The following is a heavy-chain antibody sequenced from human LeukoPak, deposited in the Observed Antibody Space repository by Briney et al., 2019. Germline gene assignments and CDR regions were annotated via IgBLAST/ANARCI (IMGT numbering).Heavy chain of an antibody. D-gene: IGHD3-10*01. CDR2: ISWNSGNI. CDR3: VKGSLGED. Sequence: PGGSLRLSCAASGFTFDDYAMHWVRHAPGKGLEWVSGISWNSGNIAYADSVKGRFTISRDNAKDSLYLQMNSLRAEDTALYYCVKGSLGEDWGQGTLVTVSS. V-gene: IGHV3-9*01. J-gene: IGHJ4*02. CDR1: GFTFDDYA.